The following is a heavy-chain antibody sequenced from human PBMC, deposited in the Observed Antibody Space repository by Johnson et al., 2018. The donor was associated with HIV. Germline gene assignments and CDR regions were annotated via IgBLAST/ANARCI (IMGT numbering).Heavy chain of an antibody. CDR2: ISYDGSNK. CDR3: AREESSPGGVAFDI. Sequence: QVQLVESGGGVVQPGRSLRLSCAASGFTFSNYPMHWVRQAPGKGLEWVAVISYDGSNKYYTESVKGRFTISRDNSKNTLYLQMNSLRAEDTAVYYCAREESSPGGVAFDIWGQGTMVTVSS. J-gene: IGHJ3*02. CDR1: GFTFSNYP. D-gene: IGHD3-16*01. V-gene: IGHV3-30*04.